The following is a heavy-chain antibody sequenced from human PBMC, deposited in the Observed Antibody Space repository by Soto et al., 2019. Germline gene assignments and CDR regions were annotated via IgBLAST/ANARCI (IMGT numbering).Heavy chain of an antibody. Sequence: SVKVSFKASGGTFIGYAISWVREAPGQGLEWMGGIIPIFGTTNYAQKFQGRVTITADESTGTAYMELSSLRSEDTAVYYCARFRSYYDNWFDPWGQGTLVTVSS. CDR3: ARFRSYYDNWFDP. J-gene: IGHJ5*02. V-gene: IGHV1-69*13. CDR1: GGTFIGYA. D-gene: IGHD3-10*01. CDR2: IIPIFGTT.